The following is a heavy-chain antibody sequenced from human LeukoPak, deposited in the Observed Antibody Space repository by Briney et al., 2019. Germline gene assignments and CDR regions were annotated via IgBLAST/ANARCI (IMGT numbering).Heavy chain of an antibody. J-gene: IGHJ6*03. V-gene: IGHV1-69*01. CDR2: IIPIFGTA. CDR1: GGTFSSYA. CDR3: ARAVLLWFGEPTRRFYYMDV. Sequence: ASVKVSCKASGGTFSSYAISWVRQAPGQGLEWMGGIIPIFGTANYAQKFQGRVTITADESTSTAYMELSSLRSEDTAVYYCARAVLLWFGEPTRRFYYMDVWGKGTTVTISS. D-gene: IGHD3-10*01.